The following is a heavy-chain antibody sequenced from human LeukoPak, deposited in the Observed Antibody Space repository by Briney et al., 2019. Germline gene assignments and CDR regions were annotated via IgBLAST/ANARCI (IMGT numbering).Heavy chain of an antibody. CDR1: GYTFTSYG. CDR2: ISAYNGNT. Sequence: GASVKVSCKASGYTFTSYGISWVRQAPGQGLEWMGWISAYNGNTNYAQKLQGRVTMTTDTSTSTAYMELRSLRSDDTAVYYCARGQGDSSSWYEGAHFDYWGQGTLVTVFS. V-gene: IGHV1-18*01. D-gene: IGHD6-13*01. J-gene: IGHJ4*02. CDR3: ARGQGDSSSWYEGAHFDY.